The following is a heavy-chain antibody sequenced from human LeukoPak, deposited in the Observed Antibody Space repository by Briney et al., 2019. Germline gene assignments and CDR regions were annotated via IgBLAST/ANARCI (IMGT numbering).Heavy chain of an antibody. CDR1: GGSFSGYY. V-gene: IGHV4-34*01. J-gene: IGHJ4*02. D-gene: IGHD6-19*01. CDR3: ARSGKAVAPLRSFDY. Sequence: TPSETLSLTCAVYGGSFSGYYWSWIRQPPGKGLEWIGEINHSGSTNYNPSLKSRVTISVDTSKNQFSLKLSSVTAADTAVYYCARSGKAVAPLRSFDYWGQGTLVTVSS. CDR2: INHSGST.